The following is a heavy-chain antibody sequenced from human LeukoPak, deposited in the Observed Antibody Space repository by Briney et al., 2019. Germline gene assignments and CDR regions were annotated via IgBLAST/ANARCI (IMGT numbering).Heavy chain of an antibody. V-gene: IGHV3-23*01. J-gene: IGHJ4*02. CDR3: AKRIKYGSSPPYFAF. D-gene: IGHD6-6*01. CDR1: GFTFSGYA. Sequence: GGSLRLSCAASGFTFSGYAMSWVRQAPGKGLEWVSAISDDAGSTYHADSVKGRFTISRDNSKNTLYLQMNSLRADDTAVYYCAKRIKYGSSPPYFAFGGRGPLVTVSS. CDR2: ISDDAGST.